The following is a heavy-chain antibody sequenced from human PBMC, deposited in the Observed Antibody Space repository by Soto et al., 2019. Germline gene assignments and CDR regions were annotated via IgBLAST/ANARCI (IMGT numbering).Heavy chain of an antibody. CDR3: ARAGVCSGGSCYLDY. D-gene: IGHD2-15*01. CDR2: IWYDGSNK. CDR1: GFTFSSYG. Sequence: GGSLRLSCAASGFTFSSYGMHWVRQAPGKGLEWVAVIWYDGSNKYYADSVKGRFTIPRDNSKNTLYLQMNSLRAEDTAVYYCARAGVCSGGSCYLDYWGQGTLVTVSS. J-gene: IGHJ4*02. V-gene: IGHV3-33*01.